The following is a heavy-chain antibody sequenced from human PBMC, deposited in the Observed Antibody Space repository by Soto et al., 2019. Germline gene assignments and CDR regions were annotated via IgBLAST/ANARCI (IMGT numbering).Heavy chain of an antibody. Sequence: GGSLRLSCAASGFTFSIYAMSWVRQAPGKGLEWVSTISGSGTSAYYADSVRGRFTISRDNAKNSLYLQMNSLRDEDTAVYYCARDVLPRYSDSRDSWGPGTQVTVSS. CDR1: GFTFSIYA. CDR2: ISGSGTSA. D-gene: IGHD4-17*01. J-gene: IGHJ5*01. CDR3: ARDVLPRYSDSRDS. V-gene: IGHV3-23*01.